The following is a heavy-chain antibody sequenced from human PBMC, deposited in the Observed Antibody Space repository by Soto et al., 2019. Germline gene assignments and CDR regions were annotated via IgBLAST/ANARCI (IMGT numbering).Heavy chain of an antibody. V-gene: IGHV4-59*01. Sequence: SETLSLTCTVSGGSISSYYWSWIRQPPGKGLEWIGYIYYSGSTNYNPSLKSRVTISVDTSKNQFSLKLSSVTAADTAVNYCARVLGYGDYDYWGQGTLVTVS. D-gene: IGHD4-17*01. CDR3: ARVLGYGDYDY. CDR2: IYYSGST. CDR1: GGSISSYY. J-gene: IGHJ4*02.